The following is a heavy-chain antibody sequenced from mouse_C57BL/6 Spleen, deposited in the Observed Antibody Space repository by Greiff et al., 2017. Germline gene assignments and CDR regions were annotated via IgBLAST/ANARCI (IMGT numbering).Heavy chain of an antibody. Sequence: QVQLHQPGAELVRPGSSVKLSCKASGSTFTSYWMHWVKQRPIQGLEWIGNIDPSDSETHYNQKFKDKATLTVDKSSSTTYMQLSSLTSEDSAVYYCALITTLVASDYWGQGTTLTVSS. D-gene: IGHD1-1*01. CDR2: IDPSDSET. J-gene: IGHJ2*01. CDR1: GSTFTSYW. CDR3: ALITTLVASDY. V-gene: IGHV1-52*01.